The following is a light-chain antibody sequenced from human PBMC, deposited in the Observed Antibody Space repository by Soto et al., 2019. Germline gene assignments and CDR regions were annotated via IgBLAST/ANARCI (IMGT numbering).Light chain of an antibody. CDR3: QQYDTSPLT. CDR1: QSVTSNY. CDR2: GAS. J-gene: IGKJ1*01. Sequence: LTQSPGTLSLSPGERATLSCRASQSVTSNYLAWYQQKPGQAPRLLIYGASNRATGIPDRFSGSGSGTDFTLTISRLESEDFAVYYCQQYDTSPLTFGPGTKVEIK. V-gene: IGKV3-20*01.